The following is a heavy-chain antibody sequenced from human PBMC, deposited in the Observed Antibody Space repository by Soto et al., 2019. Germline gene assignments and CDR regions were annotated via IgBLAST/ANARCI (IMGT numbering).Heavy chain of an antibody. J-gene: IGHJ4*02. CDR1: GFAFSSYA. CDR2: ISGSTSGT. V-gene: IGHV3-23*01. CDR3: ANDRGLIDPFDY. Sequence: EVQLLESGGGLVQPGGSLRLSCAASGFAFSSYAMSWVRQAPGKGLERVSSISGSTSGTYYADAVKGRFTISRDNSNNTQYLQLNSLRAEDTAVYYCANDRGLIDPFDYWGQGALVTVSS. D-gene: IGHD3-16*02.